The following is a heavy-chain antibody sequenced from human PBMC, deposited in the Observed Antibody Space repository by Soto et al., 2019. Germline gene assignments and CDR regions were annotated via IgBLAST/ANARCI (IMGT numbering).Heavy chain of an antibody. J-gene: IGHJ6*02. CDR2: IKQDGSEK. V-gene: IGHV3-7*01. CDR1: GFTFSSYW. CDR3: ARDPNIVATITAIYYYHGMAV. D-gene: IGHD5-12*01. Sequence: SLRLSCAASGFTFSSYWMSWVRQAPGKGLEWVANIKQDGSEKYYVDSVKGRFTISRDNAKNSLYLQMNSLRAEDTAVYYCARDPNIVATITAIYYYHGMAVWGQGTTVTVSS.